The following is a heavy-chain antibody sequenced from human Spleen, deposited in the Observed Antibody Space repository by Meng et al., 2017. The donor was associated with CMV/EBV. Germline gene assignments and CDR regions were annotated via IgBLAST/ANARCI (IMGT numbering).Heavy chain of an antibody. CDR1: GGSFSGYY. Sequence: GGSLRLSCAVYGGSFSGYYWSWVRQAPGKGLEWVSSISSSGSTIYYADSVKGRFTISRDNAKNSLYLQMNSLRAEDTAVYYCAREGVQSDAFDIWGQGTMVTVSS. J-gene: IGHJ3*02. CDR2: ISSSGSTI. CDR3: AREGVQSDAFDI. D-gene: IGHD3-10*01. V-gene: IGHV3-11*04.